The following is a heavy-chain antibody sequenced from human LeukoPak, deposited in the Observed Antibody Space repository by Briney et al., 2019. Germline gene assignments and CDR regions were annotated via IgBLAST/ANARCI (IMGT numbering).Heavy chain of an antibody. CDR3: ATDRLSSFYGDYVWEDY. D-gene: IGHD4-17*01. Sequence: GASVKVSCKVSGYTLTELSMHWVRQAPGKGLEWMGGFDTEDGETIYAQKFQGRVTMTEDTSTDTAYMELSSLRSEDTAVYYCATDRLSSFYGDYVWEDYWGQGTLVTVSS. CDR1: GYTLTELS. V-gene: IGHV1-24*01. J-gene: IGHJ4*02. CDR2: FDTEDGET.